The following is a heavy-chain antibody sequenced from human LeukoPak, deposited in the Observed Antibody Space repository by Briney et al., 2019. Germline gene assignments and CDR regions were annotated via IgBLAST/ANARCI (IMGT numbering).Heavy chain of an antibody. Sequence: SETLSLTCTVSGGSISSGGYYWSWIRQHPGKGLEWIGYIYYSGSTYYNPSLKSRLTISADTSKNQFSLKLSSVTAADTAVYYCALGSSGSAQHWGQGTLVTVSS. V-gene: IGHV4-31*03. CDR2: IYYSGST. CDR1: GGSISSGGYY. D-gene: IGHD6-19*01. J-gene: IGHJ1*01. CDR3: ALGSSGSAQH.